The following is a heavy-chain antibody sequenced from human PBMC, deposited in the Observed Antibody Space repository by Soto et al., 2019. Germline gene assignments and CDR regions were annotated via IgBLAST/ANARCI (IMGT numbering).Heavy chain of an antibody. CDR1: GYTFTSYV. J-gene: IGHJ6*02. CDR2: ISAYNGNT. V-gene: IGHV1-18*01. D-gene: IGHD6-6*01. Sequence: QVQLVQSGAEVKKPGASVKVSCKASGYTFTSYVISWVRKAPGQGLEWMGWISAYNGNTNYAQKLQGRVTMTTDTSTSTAYMELRSLRSDATAVYYCARFREQLVLDGMDVLGQGTTVTVSS. CDR3: ARFREQLVLDGMDV.